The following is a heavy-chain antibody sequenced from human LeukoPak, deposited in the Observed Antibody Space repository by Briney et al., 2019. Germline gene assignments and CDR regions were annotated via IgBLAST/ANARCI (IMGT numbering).Heavy chain of an antibody. CDR3: ARERGCSGGSCYSFMGRYYYYYMDV. D-gene: IGHD2-15*01. CDR1: GGSFSGYY. Sequence: SETLSLTCAVYGGSFSGYYWSWIRQPPGKGLEWIGEINHSGSTNYNPSLKSRVTISVDTSKNQFSLKLSSVTAADTAVYYCARERGCSGGSCYSFMGRYYYYYMDVWGKGTTVTVSS. CDR2: INHSGST. V-gene: IGHV4-34*01. J-gene: IGHJ6*03.